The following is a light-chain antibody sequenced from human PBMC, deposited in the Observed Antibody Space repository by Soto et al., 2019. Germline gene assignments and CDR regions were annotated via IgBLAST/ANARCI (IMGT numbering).Light chain of an antibody. CDR3: SSYTSSSTPG. Sequence: QSVLTQPASVSGSPGQSITISCTGTSSDVGGYNYVSWYQQHPGKAPKLMIYEVSNRPSGVSNRFSGSKSGNTASLTISGLQAEDEADYYCSSYTSSSTPGFGTGTKVNVL. CDR1: SSDVGGYNY. CDR2: EVS. V-gene: IGLV2-14*01. J-gene: IGLJ1*01.